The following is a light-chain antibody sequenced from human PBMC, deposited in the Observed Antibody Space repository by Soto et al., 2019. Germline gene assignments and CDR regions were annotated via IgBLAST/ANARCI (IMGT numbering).Light chain of an antibody. CDR3: MQALQTLRT. V-gene: IGKV2-28*01. CDR1: QSLLHSNGYNY. Sequence: DIVMTQSPLSLPVTPGEPASISCRSSQSLLHSNGYNYLDWYLQKPGQSPQLLIYLGSNRASGVXDXXSGSGSGTDFTLKISRVEAEDVGVYYGMQALQTLRTFGQGTKVEIK. CDR2: LGS. J-gene: IGKJ1*01.